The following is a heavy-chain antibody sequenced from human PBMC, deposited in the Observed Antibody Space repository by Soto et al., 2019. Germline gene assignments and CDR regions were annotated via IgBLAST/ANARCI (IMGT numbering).Heavy chain of an antibody. J-gene: IGHJ5*02. V-gene: IGHV1-24*01. D-gene: IGHD2-15*01. CDR1: GYTLTELS. Sequence: VASVKVSCKVSGYTLTELSMHWVRQAPGKGLEWMGGFDPEDGETIYAQKFQGRVTMTEDTSTDTAYMELSSLRSEDTAVYYCATGYCSGGSCYSSWFDPWGQGTLVTVSS. CDR3: ATGYCSGGSCYSSWFDP. CDR2: FDPEDGET.